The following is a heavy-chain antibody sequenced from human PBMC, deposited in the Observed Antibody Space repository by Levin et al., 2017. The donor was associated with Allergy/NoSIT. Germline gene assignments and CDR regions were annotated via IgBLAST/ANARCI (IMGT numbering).Heavy chain of an antibody. Sequence: SQTLSLTCAISGDSVSSNSAAWSWIRQSPSRGLEWLGRTYYRSKWYNDYAVSVKSRIIINPDTSKNQFSLQLNSVTPEDTAVYYCARGTRVTGNAFDIWGQGTMVTVSS. CDR3: ARGTRVTGNAFDI. D-gene: IGHD2-21*02. J-gene: IGHJ3*02. V-gene: IGHV6-1*01. CDR2: TYYRSKWYN. CDR1: GDSVSSNSAA.